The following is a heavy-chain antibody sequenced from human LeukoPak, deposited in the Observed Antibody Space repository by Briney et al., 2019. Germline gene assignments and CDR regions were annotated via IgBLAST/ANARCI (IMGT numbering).Heavy chain of an antibody. J-gene: IGHJ6*03. Sequence: GGSLRLSCAASGFSFPNYWMTWVRQAPGKGLEWVANVNLDGSQKYYLDSVKGRFTISRDNAKNSLYLQMNSLRAEDTGVYYCAKFGHYYMDVWGKGPTVTVSS. CDR2: VNLDGSQK. CDR1: GFSFPNYW. D-gene: IGHD3-10*01. CDR3: AKFGHYYMDV. V-gene: IGHV3-7*01.